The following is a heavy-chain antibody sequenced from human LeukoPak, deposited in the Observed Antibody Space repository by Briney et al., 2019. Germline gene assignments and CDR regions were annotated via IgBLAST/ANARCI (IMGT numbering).Heavy chain of an antibody. Sequence: SETLSLTCTVSGGSISSSSYYWGWIRQPPGKGLEWIGSIYYSGSTYYNPSLKSRVTISVDTSKNQFSLKLTSVTAADTAVYYYARDYGNYLGYYFDYWGQGTLVTVSS. CDR2: IYYSGST. J-gene: IGHJ4*02. V-gene: IGHV4-39*02. CDR3: ARDYGNYLGYYFDY. D-gene: IGHD4-11*01. CDR1: GGSISSSSYY.